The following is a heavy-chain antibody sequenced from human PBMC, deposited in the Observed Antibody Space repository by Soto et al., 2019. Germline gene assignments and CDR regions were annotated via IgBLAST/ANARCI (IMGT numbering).Heavy chain of an antibody. CDR2: IYYSGST. Sequence: TSETLSLTCTVSGGSISSSSYYWGWIRQPPGKGLEWIGSIYYSGSTYYNPSLKSRVTISVDTSKNQFSLKLSSVTAADTAVYYCARLRDSYYYGSGSPDYWGQGTLVTVSS. J-gene: IGHJ4*02. CDR3: ARLRDSYYYGSGSPDY. D-gene: IGHD3-10*01. CDR1: GGSISSSSYY. V-gene: IGHV4-39*01.